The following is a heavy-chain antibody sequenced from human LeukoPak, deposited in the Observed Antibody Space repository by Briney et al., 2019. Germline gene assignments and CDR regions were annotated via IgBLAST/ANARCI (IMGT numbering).Heavy chain of an antibody. CDR3: ARDLYGSGSLDY. V-gene: IGHV1-2*02. Sequence: ASVRVSCKASGYTFTGYYMHWVRQAPGQGLEWMGWINPNSGGTNYAQKFRGRVTMTRDTSISTAYMELSRLRSDDTAVYYCARDLYGSGSLDYWGQGTLVTVSS. CDR2: INPNSGGT. J-gene: IGHJ4*02. D-gene: IGHD3-10*01. CDR1: GYTFTGYY.